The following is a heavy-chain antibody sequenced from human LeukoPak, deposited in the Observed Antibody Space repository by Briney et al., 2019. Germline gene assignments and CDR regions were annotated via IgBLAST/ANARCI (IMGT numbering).Heavy chain of an antibody. Sequence: PGGSLRLSCTASGFTFSSYGMHWVRQAPSKGLEWVAIISYDGTNNYYADSVKGRFTVSRDNPKNTVYLQMNSLRAEDTAVCYCAKDGDGDYGDYVGSWGQGTLVTVSS. V-gene: IGHV3-30*18. CDR2: ISYDGTNN. D-gene: IGHD4-17*01. CDR1: GFTFSSYG. J-gene: IGHJ4*02. CDR3: AKDGDGDYGDYVGS.